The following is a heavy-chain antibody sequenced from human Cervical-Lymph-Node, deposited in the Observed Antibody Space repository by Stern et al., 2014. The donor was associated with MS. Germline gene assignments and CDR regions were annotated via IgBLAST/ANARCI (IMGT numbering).Heavy chain of an antibody. J-gene: IGHJ4*02. Sequence: QVQLVQSGAEVKKPGASVKVSCKASGYTFTSYYMHWVRQAPGQGLEWMGIINPSGGSTSYAQKFQGRVTMTRDTSTSTVYMELSSLRSEDTAVYYCARARSLYSSGWYLWYWGQGTLVTVSS. D-gene: IGHD6-19*01. CDR3: ARARSLYSSGWYLWY. V-gene: IGHV1-46*03. CDR2: INPSGGST. CDR1: GYTFTSYY.